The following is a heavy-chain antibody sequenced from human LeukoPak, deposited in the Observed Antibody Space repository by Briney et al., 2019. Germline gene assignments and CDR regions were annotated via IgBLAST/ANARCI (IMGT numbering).Heavy chain of an antibody. V-gene: IGHV3-73*01. Sequence: GGSLRLSCAASGFTFSGSAMHWVRQASGKGLEWVGRIRSKANSYATAYAASVKGMFTISRDDSKNTAYLQMNSLKTEDTAVYYCTSLQPSADIWGQGTMVTVSS. CDR1: GFTFSGSA. D-gene: IGHD1-26*01. CDR2: IRSKANSYAT. J-gene: IGHJ3*02. CDR3: TSLQPSADI.